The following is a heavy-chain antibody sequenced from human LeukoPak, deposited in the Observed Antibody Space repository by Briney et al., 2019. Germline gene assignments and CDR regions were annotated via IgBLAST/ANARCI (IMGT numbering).Heavy chain of an antibody. CDR2: ITPSVDTT. Sequence: GASVKVSCKATEYTFTGYYVHWVRQAPGQGLKWVGRITPSVDTTNYAQKFRDRVTMTRDTSTSTVYMELSSLRSEDTAVYHCVREESGGYFDYWGQGTLVTVSS. V-gene: IGHV1-46*01. CDR1: EYTFTGYY. J-gene: IGHJ4*02. CDR3: VREESGGYFDY. D-gene: IGHD2-8*02.